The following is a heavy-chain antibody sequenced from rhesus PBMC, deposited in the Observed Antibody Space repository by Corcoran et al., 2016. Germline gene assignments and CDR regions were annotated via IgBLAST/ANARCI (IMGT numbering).Heavy chain of an antibody. D-gene: IGHD6-13*01. CDR1: GFTFSSYD. Sequence: EVQLVESGGGLVQPGGSLRLSCAASGFTFSSYDMRWVRQAPGKGLEWVLYFSYTGKTLYYADSVKGRFTISRDNAKNSLSLQMSSLRAEDTAVYYCTRGLIAAGAGHYWGQGVLVTVSS. CDR2: FSYTGKTL. J-gene: IGHJ4*01. CDR3: TRGLIAAGAGHY. V-gene: IGHV3-136*01.